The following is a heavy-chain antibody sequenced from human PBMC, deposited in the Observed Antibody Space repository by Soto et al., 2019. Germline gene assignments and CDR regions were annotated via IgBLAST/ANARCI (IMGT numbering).Heavy chain of an antibody. Sequence: QVQLVQSGAEVKKPGASVKVSCKASGYTFISYGISWVRQATGQGLEWMGWIIGYNGDTNFAQKFQGRVTMTTDTSTNTAYMELKSLTSDDTAVYYCARGRISSSSIFDYWGQGTLVTVSS. CDR2: IIGYNGDT. D-gene: IGHD6-6*01. CDR3: ARGRISSSSIFDY. J-gene: IGHJ4*02. V-gene: IGHV1-18*01. CDR1: GYTFISYG.